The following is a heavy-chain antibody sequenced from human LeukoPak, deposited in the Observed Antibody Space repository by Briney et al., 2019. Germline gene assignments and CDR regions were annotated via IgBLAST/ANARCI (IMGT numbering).Heavy chain of an antibody. CDR3: ARFGSSDGYNYP. Sequence: PSETLSLTCTVSGGSINGYYWSWFRQPPGKGLEWIGYIYYSGSTNYSPSLKSRVSISVDTSKNQFSLKLSSVTAADTAVYYCARFGSSDGYNYPWGQGTPVTVSS. CDR1: GGSINGYY. D-gene: IGHD5-24*01. V-gene: IGHV4-59*01. CDR2: IYYSGST. J-gene: IGHJ5*02.